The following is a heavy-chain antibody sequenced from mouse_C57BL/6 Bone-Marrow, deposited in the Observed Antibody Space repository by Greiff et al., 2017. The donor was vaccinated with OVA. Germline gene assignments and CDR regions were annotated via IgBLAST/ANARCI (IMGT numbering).Heavy chain of an antibody. J-gene: IGHJ2*01. V-gene: IGHV10-1*01. CDR2: IRSKSNNYAT. CDR3: VRQHRAYFDY. CDR1: GFSFNTYA. Sequence: EVQLVESGGGLVQPKGSLKLSCAASGFSFNTYAMNWVRQAPGKGLEWVARIRSKSNNYATYYADSVKDRFTISRDDSESMLYLQMNNLKTEDTAMYYCVRQHRAYFDYWGQGTTLTVSS. D-gene: IGHD3-1*01.